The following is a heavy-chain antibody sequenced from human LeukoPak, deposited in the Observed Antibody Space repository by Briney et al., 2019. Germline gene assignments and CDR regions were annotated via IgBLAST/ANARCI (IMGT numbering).Heavy chain of an antibody. V-gene: IGHV1-8*01. D-gene: IGHD3-22*01. CDR1: GYTFISYD. CDR3: ARSRGNYYDSSGYYPDSLDI. J-gene: IGHJ3*02. CDR2: MNPSSGTR. Sequence: ASVKVSCKASGYTFISYDINWVRQAAGQGLEWMGWMNPSSGTRGYAQKFQGRVTMTRDTSINTAYMELSSLRSEDTAVYYCARSRGNYYDSSGYYPDSLDIWGQGTMVTVSS.